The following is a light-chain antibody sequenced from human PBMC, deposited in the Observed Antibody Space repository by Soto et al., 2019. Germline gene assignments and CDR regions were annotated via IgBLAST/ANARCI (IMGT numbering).Light chain of an antibody. Sequence: EIVLTQSPGTLSLSPGERATLSCRASQSISNYLAWYQQRPGQSPRLLIYAASSRATGVPDRFSGGGSATDFTHTVSRLEPEDFAVYYCQQYGGSPRTFGQGTKLEIK. CDR3: QQYGGSPRT. J-gene: IGKJ2*01. V-gene: IGKV3-20*01. CDR1: QSISNY. CDR2: AAS.